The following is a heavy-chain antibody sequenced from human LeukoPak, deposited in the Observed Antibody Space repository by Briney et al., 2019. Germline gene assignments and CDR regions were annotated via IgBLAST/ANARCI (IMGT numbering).Heavy chain of an antibody. J-gene: IGHJ2*01. D-gene: IGHD5-18*01. V-gene: IGHV3-23*01. CDR2: ISGSGGST. Sequence: GGSLRLSCAASGFTFSSYAMSWVRQAPGKGLEWVSAISGSGGSTYYADSVKGRFTISRDNSKNTPYLQMNSLRAEDTAVYYCAKVVYSYGYHWYFDLWGRGTLVTVSS. CDR3: AKVVYSYGYHWYFDL. CDR1: GFTFSSYA.